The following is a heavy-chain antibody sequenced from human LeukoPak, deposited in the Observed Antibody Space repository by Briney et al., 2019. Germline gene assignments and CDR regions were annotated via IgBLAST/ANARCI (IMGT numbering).Heavy chain of an antibody. J-gene: IGHJ6*03. V-gene: IGHV1-46*01. Sequence: ASVKVSCKASGYTFTSYYMHWVRQAPGQGLEWMGIINPSGGSTSYAQKFQGRVAITADKSTSTAYMELSSLRSEDTAVYYCAREAGRYDYVHYYYYMDVWGKGTTVTVSS. CDR1: GYTFTSYY. CDR3: AREAGRYDYVHYYYYMDV. CDR2: INPSGGST. D-gene: IGHD3-16*01.